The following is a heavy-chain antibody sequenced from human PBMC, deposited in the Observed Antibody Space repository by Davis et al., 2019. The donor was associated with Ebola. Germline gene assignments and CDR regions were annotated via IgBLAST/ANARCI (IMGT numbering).Heavy chain of an antibody. D-gene: IGHD6-6*01. J-gene: IGHJ6*03. Sequence: VESLKISCKGSGDSFTSYWIGWVRQMPGKGLEWVGIIYPGDSDTKYSPSLQGHVTISADKSISTAYLQWSSLKASDTAMYYCARVASIAAPYYMDVWGKGTTVTVSS. V-gene: IGHV5-51*01. CDR3: ARVASIAAPYYMDV. CDR2: IYPGDSDT. CDR1: GDSFTSYW.